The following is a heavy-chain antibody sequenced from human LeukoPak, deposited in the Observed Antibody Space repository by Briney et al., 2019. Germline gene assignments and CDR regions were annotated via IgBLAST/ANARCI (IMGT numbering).Heavy chain of an antibody. V-gene: IGHV3-21*01. CDR1: GFTFSSYE. CDR3: ARDPIEQQLDY. Sequence: GGSLRLSCAASGFTFSSYEMNWVRQAPGKGLEWVSSISSSSSYIYYADSVKGRFTISRDNAKNSLYLQMNSLRAEDTAVYYCARDPIEQQLDYWGQGTLVTVSS. J-gene: IGHJ4*02. D-gene: IGHD6-13*01. CDR2: ISSSSSYI.